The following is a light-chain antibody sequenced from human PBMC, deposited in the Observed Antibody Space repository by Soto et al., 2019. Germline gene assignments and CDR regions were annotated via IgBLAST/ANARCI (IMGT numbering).Light chain of an antibody. J-gene: IGLJ1*01. CDR2: NNN. CDR1: SSNIGSNT. V-gene: IGLV1-44*01. CDR3: AAWDDSLNGLV. Sequence: QSVLTQPPSASGTPGQRGTISCSGSSSNIGSNTVNWYQQLPGTAPKLLIYNNNQRPSGVPDRFSGSKSGTSASLAISGLQSEDEAEYYCAAWDDSLNGLVFGTGTKLTVL.